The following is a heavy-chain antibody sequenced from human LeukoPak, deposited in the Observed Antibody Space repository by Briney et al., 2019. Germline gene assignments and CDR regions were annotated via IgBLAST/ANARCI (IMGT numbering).Heavy chain of an antibody. V-gene: IGHV3-33*06. D-gene: IGHD5-24*01. CDR3: AKDQRRDGYNFHY. CDR1: GFIFSSYA. J-gene: IGHJ4*02. Sequence: PGGSLRLSCAASGFIFSSYAMSWVRQAPGKGLEWVAVIWYDGSNKYYADSVKGRFTISRDNSKNTLYLQMNSLRAEDTAVYYCAKDQRRDGYNFHYWGQGTLVTVPS. CDR2: IWYDGSNK.